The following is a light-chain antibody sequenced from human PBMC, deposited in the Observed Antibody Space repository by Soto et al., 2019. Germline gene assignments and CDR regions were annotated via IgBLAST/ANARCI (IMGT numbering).Light chain of an antibody. J-gene: IGKJ5*01. CDR2: VAS. Sequence: IVLTQSPGTLSLSPGERATISCRASQSVTNNYLAWYQQKPGQAPRLLIYVASRRATGIPDRFSGSGSGTDFTLTISRLEPEDFAVYYCQQYGGSPLITFGQGTRL. V-gene: IGKV3-20*01. CDR1: QSVTNNY. CDR3: QQYGGSPLIT.